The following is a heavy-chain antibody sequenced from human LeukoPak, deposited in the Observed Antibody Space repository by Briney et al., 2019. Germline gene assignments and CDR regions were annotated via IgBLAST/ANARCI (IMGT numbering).Heavy chain of an antibody. CDR1: GYTFTGYY. Sequence: ASVTVSCQASGYTFTGYYMHWVRQAPGQGLEWMGWINPNSGGTNYAQKFQGRVTMTRDTSISTAYMELSRLRSDDTAVYYCARVYGDYGGYFDYWGQGTLVTVSS. CDR2: INPNSGGT. D-gene: IGHD4-17*01. J-gene: IGHJ4*02. V-gene: IGHV1-2*02. CDR3: ARVYGDYGGYFDY.